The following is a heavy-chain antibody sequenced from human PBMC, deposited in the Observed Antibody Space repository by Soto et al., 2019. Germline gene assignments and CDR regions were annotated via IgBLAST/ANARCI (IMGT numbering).Heavy chain of an antibody. V-gene: IGHV4-39*01. J-gene: IGHJ4*02. D-gene: IGHD3-22*01. CDR1: GGSISSSSYY. CDR2: IYYSGST. Sequence: SETLSLTCTVSGGSISSSSYYWGWIRQPPGKGLEWIGSIYYSGSTYYNPSLKSRVTISVDTSKNQFSLKLSSVTAADTAVYYCASKGSGYYYEDRYFDYWGQGTLVTVSS. CDR3: ASKGSGYYYEDRYFDY.